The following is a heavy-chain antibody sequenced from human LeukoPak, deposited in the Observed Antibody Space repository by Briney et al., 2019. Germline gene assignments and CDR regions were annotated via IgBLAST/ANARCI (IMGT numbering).Heavy chain of an antibody. V-gene: IGHV1-2*06. CDR2: INPNSGGT. J-gene: IGHJ4*02. CDR3: ETELVATLTY. Sequence: ASVKVSCKASGYTFTSYYIHWVRQAPGQGLEWMGRINPNSGGTNYAQKFQGRVTITRDTSSSTAYMELRRLRYEDTAVYYCETELVATLTYWGQRTLVTVSS. CDR1: GYTFTSYY. D-gene: IGHD5-24*01.